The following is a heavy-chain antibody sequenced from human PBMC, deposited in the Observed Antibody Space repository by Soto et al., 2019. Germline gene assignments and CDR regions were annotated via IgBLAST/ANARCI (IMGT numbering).Heavy chain of an antibody. CDR1: GGSFTEFS. V-gene: IGHV4-34*01. J-gene: IGHJ6*03. CDR3: ARGRVVVGAYYYYYMDV. D-gene: IGHD2-2*01. CDR2: TSHIGGS. Sequence: SETLSLTCAVYGGSFTEFSLTWIRQPPGKGLQWIGETSHIGGSHYNPSLKGRVTISIDTSKNLFSLKLTSVTAADTAVYYCARGRVVVGAYYYYYMDVWGKGTTVTVSS.